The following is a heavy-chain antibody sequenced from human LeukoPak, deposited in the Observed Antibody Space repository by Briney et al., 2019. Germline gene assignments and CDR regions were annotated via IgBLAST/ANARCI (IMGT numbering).Heavy chain of an antibody. CDR2: ISGTGDNT. V-gene: IGHV3-23*01. D-gene: IGHD1-26*01. Sequence: GGSLRLSCAASGFTFSGFAMSWVRRTPGKGLEWASGISGTGDNTLYADSVKGWFTISRDNSKNTLYLEMNSLRAEDTAIYYCAKMKGHPLPKYYMDVWGQGTTVTVSS. J-gene: IGHJ6*01. CDR1: GFTFSGFA. CDR3: AKMKGHPLPKYYMDV.